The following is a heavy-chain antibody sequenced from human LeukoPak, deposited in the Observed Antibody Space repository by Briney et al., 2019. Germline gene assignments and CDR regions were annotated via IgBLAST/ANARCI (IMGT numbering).Heavy chain of an antibody. Sequence: ASVTVSCKASGYTFTSYDINWVRQATGQGLEWMGWMNPNSGNTGYAQKFQGRVTVTRDTSTSTVHMELSGLRSEDTAVYYCARDQEGLDYWGQGTLVTVSS. CDR3: ARDQEGLDY. CDR2: MNPNSGNT. CDR1: GYTFTSYD. V-gene: IGHV1-8*01. J-gene: IGHJ4*02.